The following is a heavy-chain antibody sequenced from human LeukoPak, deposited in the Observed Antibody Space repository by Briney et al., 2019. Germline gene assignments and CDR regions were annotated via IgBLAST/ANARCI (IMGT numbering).Heavy chain of an antibody. Sequence: GRSLRLSCAASGFTFSSYAMHWVRRAPGKGLEWVAVISYDGSNKYYADSVKGRFTISRDNSKNTLYLQMNSLRAEDTAVYYCARGIVGAFWGQGTMVTVSS. J-gene: IGHJ3*01. CDR3: ARGIVGAF. CDR2: ISYDGSNK. V-gene: IGHV3-30-3*01. CDR1: GFTFSSYA. D-gene: IGHD1-26*01.